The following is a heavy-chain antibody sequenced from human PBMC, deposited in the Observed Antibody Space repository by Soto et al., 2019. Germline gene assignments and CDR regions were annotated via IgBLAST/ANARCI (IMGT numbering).Heavy chain of an antibody. CDR2: ISVSGGTT. Sequence: EVQLWESGGGLVQPGGSLRLSCAASGFTFSSYAMSWVRQAPGKGLEWVSAISVSGGTTYYADSVKGRFTISRDNSRNTLYLQMNSLRAEDTAVYYCAKAGLWSGYYGFDYWGQGTLVTVSS. CDR1: GFTFSSYA. CDR3: AKAGLWSGYYGFDY. V-gene: IGHV3-23*01. J-gene: IGHJ4*02. D-gene: IGHD3-3*01.